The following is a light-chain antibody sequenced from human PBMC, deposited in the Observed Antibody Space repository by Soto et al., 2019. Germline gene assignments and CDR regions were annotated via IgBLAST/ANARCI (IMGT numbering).Light chain of an antibody. CDR3: ETWDSTTRV. J-gene: IGLJ3*02. CDR1: SGHSSYI. CDR2: LEGSGSY. Sequence: QLVLTQSSSASASLGSSVKLTCTLSSGHSSYIIAWHQQQPGKAPRYLMKLEGSGSYNKGSGVPDRFSGSSSGADRYLTISNLQFDGEADYYCETWDSTTRVFGGGPKLTVL. V-gene: IGLV4-60*02.